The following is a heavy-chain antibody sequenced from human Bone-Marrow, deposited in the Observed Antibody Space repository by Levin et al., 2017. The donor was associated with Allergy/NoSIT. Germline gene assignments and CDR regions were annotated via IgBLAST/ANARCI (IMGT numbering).Heavy chain of an antibody. CDR3: AARTPGVGHS. CDR1: GFTVSNNY. Sequence: GGSLRLSCAASGFTVSNNYMKWVRQAPGKGLEWVSLIYSGGNTYYADSVKGRFAISRDNSKNTLYLQMNSLRAEDTAVYYCAARTPGVGHSWGQGTLVTVS. CDR2: IYSGGNT. J-gene: IGHJ4*02. D-gene: IGHD2-8*01. V-gene: IGHV3-53*01.